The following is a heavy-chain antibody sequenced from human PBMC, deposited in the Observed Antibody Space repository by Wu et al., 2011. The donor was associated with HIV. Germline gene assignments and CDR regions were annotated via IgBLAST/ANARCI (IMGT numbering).Heavy chain of an antibody. D-gene: IGHD3-9*01. J-gene: IGHJ2*01. V-gene: IGHV1-69*01. CDR2: IIPMFGIP. CDR3: ARDRYFDWVVQSWYFDL. CDR1: GGTFTKYA. Sequence: QVQLVQSGAEVKKPGVVGERSPRKASGGTFTKYAISWVRQAPGQGLEWMGGIIPMFGIPNYAQKFQDRVTITTDESKSTAYMELSSLRSEDTAVYYCARDRYFDWVVQSWYFDLWGRGTLVTVSS.